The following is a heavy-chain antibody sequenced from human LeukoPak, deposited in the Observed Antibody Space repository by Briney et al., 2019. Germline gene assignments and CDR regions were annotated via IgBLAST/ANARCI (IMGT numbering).Heavy chain of an antibody. CDR2: ISGTTSGT. J-gene: IGHJ6*02. Sequence: GGSLRLSCAASGFTFSSYWMSWVRQAPGKGLEWVSGISGTTSGTYYADSVKGRFTISRDNSKNTLFLQVNSLRAEDTAVYYCAKVRTYLYHGLDVWGQGTTVTVSS. CDR1: GFTFSSYW. D-gene: IGHD1-14*01. CDR3: AKVRTYLYHGLDV. V-gene: IGHV3-23*01.